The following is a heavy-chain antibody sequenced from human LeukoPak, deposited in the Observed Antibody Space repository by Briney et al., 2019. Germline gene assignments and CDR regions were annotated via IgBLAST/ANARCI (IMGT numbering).Heavy chain of an antibody. CDR3: ARGYCSGGSCYWLDY. CDR2: INSDGSST. Sequence: PGGSLRLSCAASGFTFSTYWMHWVRQAPGKGLVWVSRINSDGSSTRYADSVKGRFTISRDNSKNTLYLQMNSLRAEDTAVYYCARGYCSGGSCYWLDYWGQGTLVTVSS. V-gene: IGHV3-74*01. J-gene: IGHJ4*02. CDR1: GFTFSTYW. D-gene: IGHD2-15*01.